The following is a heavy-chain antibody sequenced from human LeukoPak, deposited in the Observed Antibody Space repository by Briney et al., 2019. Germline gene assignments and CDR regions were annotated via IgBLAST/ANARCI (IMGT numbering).Heavy chain of an antibody. D-gene: IGHD3-10*01. V-gene: IGHV4-61*02. J-gene: IGHJ5*02. CDR2: IYTSEST. CDR3: AGSITMVRGVINWFDP. CDR1: GGSISSGSYY. Sequence: PSQTLSLTCTVSGGSISSGSYYWSWLRQPAGKGLEGIGRIYTSESTHNNPSLKSRVTISGVTSNDQFSLKLSSVTAADTAVYYCAGSITMVRGVINWFDPWCQGTLVTVSS.